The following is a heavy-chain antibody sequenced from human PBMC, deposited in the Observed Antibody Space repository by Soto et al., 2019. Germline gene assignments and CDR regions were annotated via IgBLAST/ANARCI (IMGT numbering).Heavy chain of an antibody. CDR2: ISRTSNYI. V-gene: IGHV3-21*01. J-gene: IGHJ4*02. D-gene: IGHD3-3*01. CDR1: GFTFSGYS. Sequence: GGSLILSCAASGFTFSGYSMNWVRPAPGKGLEWVSSISRTSNYIYYTDSVKCRFTISRHNPKNSIYLQMNSLRAEDTATYYCASGVFGLVSPVIGGYWGQGTLVNVSS. CDR3: ASGVFGLVSPVIGGY.